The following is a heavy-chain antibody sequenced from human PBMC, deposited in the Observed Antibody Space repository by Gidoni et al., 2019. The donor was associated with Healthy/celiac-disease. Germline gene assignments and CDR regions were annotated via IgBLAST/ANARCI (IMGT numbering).Heavy chain of an antibody. V-gene: IGHV4-34*01. CDR1: GGSFSGYY. CDR2: INHSGST. D-gene: IGHD6-13*01. CDR3: ARSTGGGDVEELVQFFDY. J-gene: IGHJ4*02. Sequence: QVQLQQWGAGLLKPSETLSLTCAVYGGSFSGYYWSWIRQPPGKGLEWIGEINHSGSTNYNPSLKSRVTISVDTSKNQFSLKLSSVTAADTAVYYCARSTGGGDVEELVQFFDYWGQGTLVTVSS.